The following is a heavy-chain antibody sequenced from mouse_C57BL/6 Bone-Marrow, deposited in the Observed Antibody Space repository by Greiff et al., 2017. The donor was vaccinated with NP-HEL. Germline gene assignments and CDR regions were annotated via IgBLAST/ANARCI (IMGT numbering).Heavy chain of an antibody. V-gene: IGHV2-9-1*01. CDR2: IWTGGGT. J-gene: IGHJ3*01. Sequence: QRVESGPGLVAPSQSLSITCTVSGFSLTSYAISWVRQPPGKGLEWLGVIWTGGGTNYNSALKSRLSISKDNSKSQVFLKMNRLQTDDTARYYCARKGGGYYGAWFAYWGQGTLVTVSA. D-gene: IGHD2-3*01. CDR1: GFSLTSYA. CDR3: ARKGGGYYGAWFAY.